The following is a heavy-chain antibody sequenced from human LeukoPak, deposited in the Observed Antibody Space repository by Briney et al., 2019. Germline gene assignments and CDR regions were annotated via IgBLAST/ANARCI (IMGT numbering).Heavy chain of an antibody. CDR2: INAYNGDT. CDR3: AARVVISTGDTFDI. V-gene: IGHV1-18*01. CDR1: NYMFTSSG. Sequence: ASVTVSCKASNYMFTSSGINWVRQAPGQGLEWMGWINAYNGDTNFAQKIQGRVTMTTDTSTNTAYMELGSLRSDDTAVYYCAARVVISTGDTFDIWGQGTMVTVSS. J-gene: IGHJ3*02. D-gene: IGHD4-23*01.